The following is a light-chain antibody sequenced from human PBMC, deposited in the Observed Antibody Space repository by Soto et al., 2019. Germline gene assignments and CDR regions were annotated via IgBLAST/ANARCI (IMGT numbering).Light chain of an antibody. CDR2: AAS. V-gene: IGKV1-9*01. CDR1: QGIGSY. CDR3: QHDYNLLT. J-gene: IGKJ4*01. Sequence: IQLTQSPSFLSASVGDRVSITCRASQGIGSYLAWYQQKPGKAPNLLIYAASTLQSGVPSRFSGSGSGTDFTLTISSLQPEEFAVYDCQHDYNLLTVGGGTKVDIK.